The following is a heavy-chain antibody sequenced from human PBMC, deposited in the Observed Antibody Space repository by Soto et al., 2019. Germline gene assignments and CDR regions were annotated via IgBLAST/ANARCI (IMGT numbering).Heavy chain of an antibody. Sequence: QVQLVQSGAEVKKPGASVKVSCKASGYTFTDYYIHWVRQAPGQGLEWMGWINPNSGGTNYAQNFQGRVTMTRDTSVSTTYMELSRLRSDDTAVYYCARIIRYSTSLGPWLDPWGQGTLVTVSS. V-gene: IGHV1-2*02. CDR3: ARIIRYSTSLGPWLDP. D-gene: IGHD1-1*01. J-gene: IGHJ5*02. CDR2: INPNSGGT. CDR1: GYTFTDYY.